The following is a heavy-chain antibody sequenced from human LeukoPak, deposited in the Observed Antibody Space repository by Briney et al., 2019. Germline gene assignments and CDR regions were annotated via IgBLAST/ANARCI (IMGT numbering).Heavy chain of an antibody. V-gene: IGHV4-34*01. CDR2: INHSGST. D-gene: IGHD3-10*01. CDR3: ARGGRYYYGSGSYYNY. CDR1: GFTFSSYA. Sequence: GSLRLSCAASGFTFSSYAMSWIRQPPGKGLEWIGEINHSGSTNYNPSLKSRVTISVDTSKNQFSLKLSSVTAADTAVYYCARGGRYYYGSGSYYNYWGQGTLVTVSS. J-gene: IGHJ4*02.